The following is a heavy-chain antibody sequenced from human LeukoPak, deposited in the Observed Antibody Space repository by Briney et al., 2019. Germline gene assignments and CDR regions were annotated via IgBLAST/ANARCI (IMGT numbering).Heavy chain of an antibody. V-gene: IGHV3-7*03. CDR1: GFSFSNYW. D-gene: IGHD4-23*01. Sequence: GGSLRLSCAASGFSFSNYWMSWVREAPGKGLEWVGNIKQDGSDKYYIDSVKGRFTISRDNAKNSLYLQMNSLRAEDTAVYYCARKTVVGSYFDYWGQGTPVTVSS. CDR3: ARKTVVGSYFDY. CDR2: IKQDGSDK. J-gene: IGHJ4*02.